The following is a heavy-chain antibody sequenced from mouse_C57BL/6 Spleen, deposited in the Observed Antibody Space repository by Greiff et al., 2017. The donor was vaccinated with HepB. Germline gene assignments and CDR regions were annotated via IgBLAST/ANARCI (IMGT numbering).Heavy chain of an antibody. CDR3: AREGDDYDPYFDV. V-gene: IGHV3-1*01. D-gene: IGHD2-4*01. J-gene: IGHJ1*03. Sequence: EVQRVESGPGMVKPSQSLSLTCTVTGYSITSGYDWHWIRHFPGNKLEWMGYISYSGSTNYNPSLKSRISISHDTSKNHFFLKLNSVTTEDTATYYCAREGDDYDPYFDVWGTGTTVTVSS. CDR2: ISYSGST. CDR1: GYSITSGYD.